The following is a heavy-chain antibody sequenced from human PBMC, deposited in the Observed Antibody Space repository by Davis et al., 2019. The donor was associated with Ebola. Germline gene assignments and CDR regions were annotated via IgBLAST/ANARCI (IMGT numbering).Heavy chain of an antibody. Sequence: MPSETLSLTCTVSGGSIRSYYWSWIRQPPGKGLEWIGYIYYTGSTDYNPSLKGRVTISVDTSRNQFSLKMRSVTAADTAVYYCARNSITKFNWLDPWGQGALVTVSS. J-gene: IGHJ5*02. D-gene: IGHD1-14*01. CDR3: ARNSITKFNWLDP. CDR1: GGSIRSYY. CDR2: IYYTGST. V-gene: IGHV4-59*01.